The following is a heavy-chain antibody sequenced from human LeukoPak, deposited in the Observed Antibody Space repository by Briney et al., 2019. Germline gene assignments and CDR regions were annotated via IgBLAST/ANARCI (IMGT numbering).Heavy chain of an antibody. Sequence: ASVKVSCKASGYTFTSYDINWVRQAAGQGLEWMGWMNPNSGNTGYVQKFQGRVTMTRNTSISTAYMELSSLRSEDTAVYYCIPMVTPPTYDYWGQGTLVTVSS. CDR3: IPMVTPPTYDY. CDR2: MNPNSGNT. D-gene: IGHD5-18*01. V-gene: IGHV1-8*01. CDR1: GYTFTSYD. J-gene: IGHJ4*02.